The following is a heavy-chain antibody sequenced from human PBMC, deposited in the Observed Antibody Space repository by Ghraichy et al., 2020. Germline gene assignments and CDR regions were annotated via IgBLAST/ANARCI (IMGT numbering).Heavy chain of an antibody. V-gene: IGHV3-23*01. J-gene: IGHJ4*02. CDR2: IGGSGGST. D-gene: IGHD1-1*01. CDR1: GFTFSNYA. Sequence: GESLNISCAASGFTFSNYALSWVRQAPGKGLEWVSTIGGSGGSTYYADSVKGRFTISRDNSKNTLYLQMNSLRAEDTAVYYCARSLEINYWGQGTLVTVSS. CDR3: ARSLEINY.